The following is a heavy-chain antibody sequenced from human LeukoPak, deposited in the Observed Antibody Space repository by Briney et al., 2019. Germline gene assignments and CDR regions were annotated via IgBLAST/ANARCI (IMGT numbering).Heavy chain of an antibody. D-gene: IGHD3-3*01. CDR1: GFTFSSYS. CDR2: ISSASGSI. J-gene: IGHJ4*02. CDR3: ARDRSLYYDFWSATPGAFDY. Sequence: GGSLRLSCAASGFTFSSYSMNWVRQAPGKGLEWVSYISSASGSIYYADSVKGRFTISRDNAKNSLFLQMNSLRAEDTAVYYCARDRSLYYDFWSATPGAFDYWGQGTLVTVSS. V-gene: IGHV3-48*04.